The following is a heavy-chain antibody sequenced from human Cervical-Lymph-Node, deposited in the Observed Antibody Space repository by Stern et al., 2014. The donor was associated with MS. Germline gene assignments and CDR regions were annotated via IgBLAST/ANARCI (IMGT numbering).Heavy chain of an antibody. CDR3: ARDWTESQGYVYSSTWGYGMDV. D-gene: IGHD6-13*01. CDR2: INPSGGGA. V-gene: IGHV1-46*01. J-gene: IGHJ6*02. CDR1: GYTFTSYS. Sequence: VQLEESGAEVKKPGASVKVSCKASGYTFTSYSLHWVRQAPGQGLERMGVINPSGGGASYAQRFQGRVTMTRDTSTSTVYMDLRSLRSEDTAVYYCARDWTESQGYVYSSTWGYGMDVWGQGTTVTVSS.